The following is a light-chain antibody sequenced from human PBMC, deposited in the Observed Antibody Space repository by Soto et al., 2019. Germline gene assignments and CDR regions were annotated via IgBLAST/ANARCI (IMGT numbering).Light chain of an antibody. Sequence: QSALTQPPSASGSPGQSVTISCTGTSSDVGGYNYVSWYQQRPGKAPKLMIYEVSKRPSGVPDRFSASKSGNTASLTVSGLQAEDEADYYCSSHAGVNNFLYVFGTGTKLTVL. CDR2: EVS. J-gene: IGLJ1*01. CDR1: SSDVGGYNY. CDR3: SSHAGVNNFLYV. V-gene: IGLV2-8*01.